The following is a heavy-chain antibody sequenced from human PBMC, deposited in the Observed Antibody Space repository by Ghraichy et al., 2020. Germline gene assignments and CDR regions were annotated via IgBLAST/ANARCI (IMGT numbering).Heavy chain of an antibody. D-gene: IGHD2-15*01. Sequence: SGPTLVKPTQTLTLTCTFSGFSVSSDGVGVGWIRQPPGKAPEWLVITFWDGDKRYSPSLRSRLSITKDTSKNQVVLTLTNMDPVDTGTYFCAHATRRRSCTGGNCYAFDYWGQGTLVTVSS. CDR2: TFWDGDK. CDR1: GFSVSSDGVG. J-gene: IGHJ4*02. CDR3: AHATRRRSCTGGNCYAFDY. V-gene: IGHV2-5*02.